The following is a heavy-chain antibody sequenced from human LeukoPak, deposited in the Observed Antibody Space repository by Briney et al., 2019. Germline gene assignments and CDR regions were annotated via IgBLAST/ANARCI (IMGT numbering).Heavy chain of an antibody. D-gene: IGHD3-10*01. Sequence: ASVKVSCKASGGTFSSYAISWVRQAPGQGLEWMGRIIPILGIANYAQKLQGRVTITADKSTITAYMELSSLRSEDTPVYYCASAPLPPIAMVRGVTSGWFDPWGQGTLVTVSS. V-gene: IGHV1-69*04. J-gene: IGHJ5*02. CDR3: ASAPLPPIAMVRGVTSGWFDP. CDR1: GGTFSSYA. CDR2: IIPILGIA.